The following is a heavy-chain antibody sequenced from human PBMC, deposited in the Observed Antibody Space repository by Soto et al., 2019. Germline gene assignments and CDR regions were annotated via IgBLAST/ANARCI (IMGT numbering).Heavy chain of an antibody. Sequence: ASVKVSCKASGYTFTGYYMHWVRQAPGQGLEWMGWINPNSGGTNYAQKFQGWVTMTRDTSISTAYMELSRLRSDDTAVYYCARALQAGAGRRYFDYWGQGTLVTVPS. CDR1: GYTFTGYY. J-gene: IGHJ4*02. CDR3: ARALQAGAGRRYFDY. CDR2: INPNSGGT. D-gene: IGHD6-19*01. V-gene: IGHV1-2*04.